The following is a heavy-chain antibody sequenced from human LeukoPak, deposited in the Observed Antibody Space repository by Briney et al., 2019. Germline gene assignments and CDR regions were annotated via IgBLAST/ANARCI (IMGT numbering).Heavy chain of an antibody. CDR3: ARRHYGDEFDY. Sequence: QTGGALRLSCAASGFTFSSYWMSWVRQAPGKGLERVANIKQDGSEKYYVDSVKGRFTISRDNDKNSLYLQMNSLRAEDTAVYYCARRHYGDEFDYWGPGTLVTVSS. CDR1: GFTFSSYW. D-gene: IGHD4-17*01. CDR2: IKQDGSEK. J-gene: IGHJ4*02. V-gene: IGHV3-7*01.